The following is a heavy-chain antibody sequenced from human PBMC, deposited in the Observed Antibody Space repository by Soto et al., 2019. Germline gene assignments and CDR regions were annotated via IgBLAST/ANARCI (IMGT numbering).Heavy chain of an antibody. CDR3: ARLVYYYHYDMDV. CDR1: GGSISSSYR. Sequence: QLQLQESGPGLVKPSETLSLTCTVSGGSISSSYRWGWIRQPPGKGLEWIASIYYRGSTYYNPSLQSRVTISVDTAKDQFSLELRSVTAADAAVYYCARLVYYYHYDMDVWGKGTAVTVSS. J-gene: IGHJ6*03. V-gene: IGHV4-39*01. D-gene: IGHD1-26*01. CDR2: IYYRGST.